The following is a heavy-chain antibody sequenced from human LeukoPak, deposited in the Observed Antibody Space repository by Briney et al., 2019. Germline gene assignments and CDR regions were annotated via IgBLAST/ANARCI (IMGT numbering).Heavy chain of an antibody. D-gene: IGHD3-10*01. J-gene: IGHJ4*02. CDR2: VISDGSSA. CDR1: GFTFSSYW. Sequence: PGRSLRLSCAASGFTFSSYWMHWVRQAPGKGLVWVSRVISDGSSATYADSVKGRFTISRDNAKNTMYLQMNSLRAEDTAVYYCVRDSYYHPDYWGQGTLVTVSS. V-gene: IGHV3-74*01. CDR3: VRDSYYHPDY.